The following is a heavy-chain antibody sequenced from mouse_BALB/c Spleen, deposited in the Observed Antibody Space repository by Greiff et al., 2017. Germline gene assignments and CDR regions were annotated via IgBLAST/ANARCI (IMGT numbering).Heavy chain of an antibody. CDR3: ARSGTVVATGNYFDY. Sequence: QVQLQQSGAELVRPGTSVKVSCKASGYAFTNYLIEWVKQRPGQGLEWIGVINPGSGGTNYNEKFKGKATLTADKSSSTAYMQLSSLTSDDSAVYFCARSGTVVATGNYFDYWGQGTTLTVSS. J-gene: IGHJ2*01. D-gene: IGHD1-1*01. V-gene: IGHV1-54*01. CDR1: GYAFTNYL. CDR2: INPGSGGT.